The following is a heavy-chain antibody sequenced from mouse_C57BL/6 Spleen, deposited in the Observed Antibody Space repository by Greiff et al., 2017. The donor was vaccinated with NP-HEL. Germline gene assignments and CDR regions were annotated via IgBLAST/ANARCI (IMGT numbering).Heavy chain of an antibody. Sequence: VKLQQPGAELVRPGTSVKLSCKASGYTFTSYWMHWVKQRPGQGLEWIGVIDPSDSYTNYNQKFKGKATLTVDTSSSTAYMQLSSLTSEDSAVYYCARSELTGTAWFAYWGQGTLVTVSA. J-gene: IGHJ3*01. CDR1: GYTFTSYW. V-gene: IGHV1-59*01. CDR3: ARSELTGTAWFAY. D-gene: IGHD4-1*01. CDR2: IDPSDSYT.